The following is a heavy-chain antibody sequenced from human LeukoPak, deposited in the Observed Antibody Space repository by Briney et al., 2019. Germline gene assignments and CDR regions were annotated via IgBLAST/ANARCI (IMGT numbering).Heavy chain of an antibody. CDR2: ISSGGSIF. D-gene: IGHD2-15*01. CDR1: GYTYIIYQ. V-gene: IGHV3-48*03. J-gene: IGHJ4*02. Sequence: GGSLRLSCAAFGYTYIIYQINCVLQAPGKGLEWISYISSGGSIFYNADSVMGRYTISRDNAKNSLYLQMNSLRAEDTAVYYCAREEDYCNGPSCFRSFDYWGQGTLVSVSS. CDR3: AREEDYCNGPSCFRSFDY.